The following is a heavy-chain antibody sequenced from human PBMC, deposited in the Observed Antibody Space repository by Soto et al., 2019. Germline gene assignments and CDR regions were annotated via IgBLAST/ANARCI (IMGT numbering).Heavy chain of an antibody. Sequence: YRWWMYQEPEQGLEWVSYISSRSGTIFYADSVKGRFTLSRDNSKNSMYLQMNSLRAEDTAVYYCAREVDRALVGSPHYFDYWGQGTLVTVSS. D-gene: IGHD5-18*01. V-gene: IGHV3-11*01. CDR1: Y. CDR3: AREVDRALVGSPHYFDY. J-gene: IGHJ4*01. CDR2: ISSRSGTI.